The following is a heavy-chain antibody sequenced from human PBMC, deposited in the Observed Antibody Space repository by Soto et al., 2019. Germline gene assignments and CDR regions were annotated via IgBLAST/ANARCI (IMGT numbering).Heavy chain of an antibody. CDR1: GFTFSSYA. CDR3: AKDANGDYAFDY. J-gene: IGHJ4*02. Sequence: EVQLLESGGGLVQPGGSLRLSCAASGFTFSSYAMSWVRQAPGKGLEWVSAISGSGGSTDYADSGKGRFTISRDNSKNTLYLQMNSLRAEDTAVYYCAKDANGDYAFDYWGQGTLVTVSS. CDR2: ISGSGGST. D-gene: IGHD4-17*01. V-gene: IGHV3-23*01.